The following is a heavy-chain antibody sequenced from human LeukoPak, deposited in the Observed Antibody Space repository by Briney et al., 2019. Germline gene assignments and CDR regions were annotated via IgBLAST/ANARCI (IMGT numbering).Heavy chain of an antibody. D-gene: IGHD1-26*01. J-gene: IGHJ3*02. CDR3: ARGRGIVGANDAFDI. CDR2: INPNSGGT. V-gene: IGHV1-2*06. CDR1: GYTFTSYG. Sequence: ASVKVSCKASGYTFTSYGISWVRQAPGQGLEWMGRINPNSGGTNYAQKFQGRVTMTRDTSISTAYMELSRLRSDDTAVYYCARGRGIVGANDAFDIWGQGTMVTVSS.